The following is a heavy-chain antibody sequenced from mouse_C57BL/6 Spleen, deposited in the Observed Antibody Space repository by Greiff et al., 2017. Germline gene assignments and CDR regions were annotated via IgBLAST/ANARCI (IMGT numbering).Heavy chain of an antibody. D-gene: IGHD1-1*01. CDR3: SRGDYYGSSYGAMDY. Sequence: DVHLVESGGGLVKPGGSLKLSCAASGFTFSSYAMSWVRQTPEKRLEWVATISDGGSYTYYPDNVKGRFTISRDNAKKNLYLQMSHLKSEDTAMYYCSRGDYYGSSYGAMDYWGQGTSVTVSA. CDR2: ISDGGSYT. J-gene: IGHJ4*01. CDR1: GFTFSSYA. V-gene: IGHV5-4*01.